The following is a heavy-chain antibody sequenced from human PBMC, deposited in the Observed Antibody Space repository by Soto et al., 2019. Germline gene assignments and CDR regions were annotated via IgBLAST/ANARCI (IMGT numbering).Heavy chain of an antibody. Sequence: GGSLRLSCAASDFSFTHAWLTWVRQAPGRGLEWVGRIKSQTDDGTTAYAAPVTGRFSISRDDSKKMLYLQMNGLKSEDTGVYYCTTDAFAGQPRGNQYYAMDVWGQGTADTICS. CDR3: TTDAFAGQPRGNQYYAMDV. CDR2: IKSQTDDGTT. CDR1: DFSFTHAW. J-gene: IGHJ6*01. D-gene: IGHD3-10*01. V-gene: IGHV3-15*07.